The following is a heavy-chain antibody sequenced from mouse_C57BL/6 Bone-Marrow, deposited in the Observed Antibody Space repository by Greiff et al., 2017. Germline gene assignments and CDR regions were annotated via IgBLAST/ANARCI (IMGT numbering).Heavy chain of an antibody. J-gene: IGHJ3*01. CDR2: IHPTSGST. Sequence: QVQLQQPGAELVKPGASVKLSCKASGYTFTSYWMHWVKQRPGQGLEWIGMIHPTSGSTNYNEKFKSKATLTVEKSSSTADMQLSSLTSEDSAVYYCAAYYGNPGFAYWVQGTLVTVSA. CDR3: AAYYGNPGFAY. V-gene: IGHV1-64*01. D-gene: IGHD2-10*01. CDR1: GYTFTSYW.